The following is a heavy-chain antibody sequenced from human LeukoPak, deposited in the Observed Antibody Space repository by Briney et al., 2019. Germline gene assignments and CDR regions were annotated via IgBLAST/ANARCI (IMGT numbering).Heavy chain of an antibody. CDR3: AKSRLTTVNFGRNSDF. D-gene: IGHD4-11*01. J-gene: IGHJ4*02. V-gene: IGHV3-23*01. Sequence: LSGGSLRLSCAASGFTFSSYAMNWVRQAPGKGLEWVSGISGGGTITNYADSVKGRFTISRDNSKNTLYLQMNSLRAEDTAIFYCAKSRLTTVNFGRNSDFWGQGTLVTVSS. CDR2: ISGGGTIT. CDR1: GFTFSSYA.